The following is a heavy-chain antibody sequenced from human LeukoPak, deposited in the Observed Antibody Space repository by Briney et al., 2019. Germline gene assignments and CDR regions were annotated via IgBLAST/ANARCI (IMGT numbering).Heavy chain of an antibody. Sequence: SVKVSCKASGGTFSSYAISWVRQAPGQGLEWMGRTIPILGIANYAQKLQGRITITADKSTSTAYMELSSLRSEDTAVYYCAKDQRDGYNYIDYWGQGTLVTVSS. J-gene: IGHJ4*02. CDR2: TIPILGIA. D-gene: IGHD5-24*01. CDR1: GGTFSSYA. CDR3: AKDQRDGYNYIDY. V-gene: IGHV1-69*04.